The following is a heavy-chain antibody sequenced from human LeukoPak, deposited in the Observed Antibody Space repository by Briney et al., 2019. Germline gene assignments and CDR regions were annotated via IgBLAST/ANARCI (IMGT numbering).Heavy chain of an antibody. CDR2: INSDGSST. CDR3: AREGGSAWSYDC. D-gene: IGHD6-19*01. J-gene: IGHJ4*02. CDR1: GFTLSSYA. Sequence: PGRSLRLSCAASGFTLSSYAMSWVRQAPGKGLVWVSRINSDGSSTSYADSVKGRFTISRDNAENTLYLQMNSLRAEDTAVYSCAREGGSAWSYDCWGQGTLVTVSS. V-gene: IGHV3-74*01.